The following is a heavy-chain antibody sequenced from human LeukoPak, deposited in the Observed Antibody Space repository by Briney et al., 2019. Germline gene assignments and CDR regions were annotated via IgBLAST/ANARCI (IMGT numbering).Heavy chain of an antibody. D-gene: IGHD2-15*01. CDR3: AKQLGYCSDGSCYFPY. CDR1: GFTFSSSA. V-gene: IGHV3-23*01. CDR2: ISNNGGYT. Sequence: TGGSLRLSCAASGFTFSSSAMSWVRQAPGKRLGWVSAISNNGGYTYYADSVQGRFTISRDNSKSTLCLQMNSLRAEDTAVYYCAKQLGYCSDGSCYFPYWGQGTLVTVSS. J-gene: IGHJ4*02.